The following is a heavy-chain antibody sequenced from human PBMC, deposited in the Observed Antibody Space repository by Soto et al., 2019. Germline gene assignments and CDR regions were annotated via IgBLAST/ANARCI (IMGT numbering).Heavy chain of an antibody. J-gene: IGHJ4*02. Sequence: PAQVLEWVGLIRNQSYQETTEYAAAVKGRFTISRDTSNGIAYLQMNSLKTEDTAVYYCTRGPLYCSSTSCPDYWGQGTLVTVSS. D-gene: IGHD2-2*01. V-gene: IGHV3-49*02. CDR3: TRGPLYCSSTSCPDY. CDR2: IRNQSYQETT.